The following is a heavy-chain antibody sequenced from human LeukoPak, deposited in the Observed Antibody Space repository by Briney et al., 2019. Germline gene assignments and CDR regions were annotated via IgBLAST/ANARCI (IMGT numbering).Heavy chain of an antibody. CDR2: ISYIGST. J-gene: IGHJ3*02. Sequence: PSETLSLTCAVSDDSFSSHYWTWIRQPPGKGLEWIGYISYIGSTNYNPSLKSRVTISIGTSKNQVSLKLSSVTAADTAVYYCARDLVTVTKGFDIWGQGTMVSVSS. CDR3: ARDLVTVTKGFDI. V-gene: IGHV4-59*11. CDR1: DDSFSSHY. D-gene: IGHD4-17*01.